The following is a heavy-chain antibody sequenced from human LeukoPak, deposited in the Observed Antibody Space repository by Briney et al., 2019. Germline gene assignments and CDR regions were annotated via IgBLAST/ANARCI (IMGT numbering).Heavy chain of an antibody. V-gene: IGHV3-23*01. CDR1: GFTFISYA. J-gene: IGHJ4*01. CDR2: ISGSGGST. Sequence: PGGSLRLSCAAPGFTFISYAMSWVRQAPGKGLEWVSAISGSGGSTYYADSVKGRFTISRDNSKNTLYLQMNSLRAADTAVYYCAKMETAVGYSYGYDSFVYSGHRALVTVSS. D-gene: IGHD5-18*01. CDR3: AKMETAVGYSYGYDSFVY.